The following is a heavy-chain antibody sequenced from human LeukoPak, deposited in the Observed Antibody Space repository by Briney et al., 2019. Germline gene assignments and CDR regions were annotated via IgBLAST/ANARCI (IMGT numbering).Heavy chain of an antibody. CDR3: ARGNCTSISCFTFDY. CDR2: IYSGGNT. D-gene: IGHD2-2*01. V-gene: IGHV3-53*01. CDR1: GFTVSSNF. J-gene: IGHJ4*02. Sequence: GGSLRLSCAASGFTVSSNFMTWVRQAPGKGLEWVSIIYSGGNTYPADSVEGRFTISRDISKNTLYLQMNNLRAEDTAVYSCARGNCTSISCFTFDYWGQGTQVTVSS.